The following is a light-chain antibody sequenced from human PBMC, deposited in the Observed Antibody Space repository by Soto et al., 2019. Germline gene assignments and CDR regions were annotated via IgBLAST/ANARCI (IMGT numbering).Light chain of an antibody. V-gene: IGLV2-23*02. CDR1: SSDVGSYNL. CDR3: CSYAGSSTWV. J-gene: IGLJ3*02. CDR2: EVS. Sequence: QSALTQPASVSGSPGQSITISCTGTSSDVGSYNLVSWYQQHPGKAPKLMIYEVSKRRSGVSNRFSGSKSGNTASLTIPGLQAEDEADYYCCSYAGSSTWVFGGGTKLTVL.